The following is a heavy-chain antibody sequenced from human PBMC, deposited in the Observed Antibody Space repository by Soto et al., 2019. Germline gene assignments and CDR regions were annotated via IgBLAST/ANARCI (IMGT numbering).Heavy chain of an antibody. CDR2: ITSSGTTI. CDR3: ARHGSSWNFDY. V-gene: IGHV3-11*01. Sequence: PGGSLRLSCAASAFTFSDYYMSWIRQVPGKGLEWVSYITSSGTTIYYADSVRGRFTISRDNAKNSMYLQMNGLRVEDTAVYYCARHGSSWNFDYWGQGTQVTV. J-gene: IGHJ4*02. CDR1: AFTFSDYY. D-gene: IGHD6-13*01.